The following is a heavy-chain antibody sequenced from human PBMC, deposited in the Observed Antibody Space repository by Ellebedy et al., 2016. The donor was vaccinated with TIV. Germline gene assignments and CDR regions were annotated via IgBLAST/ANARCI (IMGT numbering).Heavy chain of an antibody. Sequence: AASVKVSCKASGYIFTGFYMHWVRQAPGQGLEWMGWINPNSGSTKYAQKFQGWVTMTRDTSISTAYMELSRLKSDDTAVYSCARGGGSNPEREFDYWGQGTLVTVSS. CDR2: INPNSGST. CDR3: ARGGGSNPEREFDY. CDR1: GYIFTGFY. D-gene: IGHD3-16*01. J-gene: IGHJ4*02. V-gene: IGHV1-2*04.